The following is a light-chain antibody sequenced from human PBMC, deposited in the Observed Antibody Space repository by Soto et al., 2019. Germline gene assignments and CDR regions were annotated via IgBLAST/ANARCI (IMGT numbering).Light chain of an antibody. CDR1: SSDVGNYNY. J-gene: IGLJ1*01. Sequence: QSALTQPASVSGSPGQSITISCTGTSSDVGNYNYVSWYQQHPGKVPKLMIYDVNNRPSGVSNRFSGSKSGNTASLTISVLQAEDESDYTRSSNTGSSPLVFVTGTKVTV. CDR3: SSNTGSSPLV. V-gene: IGLV2-14*01. CDR2: DVN.